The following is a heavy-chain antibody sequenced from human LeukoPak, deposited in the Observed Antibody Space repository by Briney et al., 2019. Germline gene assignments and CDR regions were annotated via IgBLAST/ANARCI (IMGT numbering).Heavy chain of an antibody. CDR3: ARTITMARVDI. Sequence: PGGPLRLSCAASGFTVSSNYMSWVRQAPGKGLEWVSVIYSSGNTFYADSVKGRFTISRDNSKNTLYLQMNSLRVEDTAVYFCARTITMARVDIWGQGTMVTVSS. CDR1: GFTVSSNY. CDR2: IYSSGNT. V-gene: IGHV3-53*01. J-gene: IGHJ3*02. D-gene: IGHD3-10*01.